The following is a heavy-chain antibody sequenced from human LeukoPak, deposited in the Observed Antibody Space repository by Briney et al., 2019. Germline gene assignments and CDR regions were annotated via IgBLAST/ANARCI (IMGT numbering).Heavy chain of an antibody. D-gene: IGHD6-13*01. J-gene: IGHJ4*02. V-gene: IGHV4-59*01. Sequence: SESLSLTCTVSGGSISSYYWSWIRQPSGKGLAWIGYIYYSGSTNYNPTLNIRVTISVDTSKNQFSLKLSSVTAADTAVYYCARDTVGSRYGGFDYWGQGTLVTVSS. CDR3: ARDTVGSRYGGFDY. CDR2: IYYSGST. CDR1: GGSISSYY.